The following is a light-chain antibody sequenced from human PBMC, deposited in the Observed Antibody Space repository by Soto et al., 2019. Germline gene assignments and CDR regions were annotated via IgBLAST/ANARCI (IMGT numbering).Light chain of an antibody. Sequence: EIVMTQSPATLSVSPGERATLSCRASQSVSSDLAWYHQKPGQAPRLLIYGASTRATGIPARFSGSGSGTEFTLTISGLQPEDFAAYYCQQLRSYPSTFGGGTKVDIK. CDR2: GAS. CDR3: QQLRSYPST. J-gene: IGKJ4*01. CDR1: QSVSSD. V-gene: IGKV3-15*01.